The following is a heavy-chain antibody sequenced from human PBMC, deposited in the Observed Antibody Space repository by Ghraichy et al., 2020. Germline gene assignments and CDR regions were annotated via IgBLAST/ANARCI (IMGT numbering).Heavy chain of an antibody. D-gene: IGHD2/OR15-2a*01. V-gene: IGHV4-59*01. CDR1: GGSISSYF. CDR2: VHYSGTT. CDR3: ARVVIGATIRYGVDV. J-gene: IGHJ6*02. Sequence: ESLNISCSVSGGSISSYFWTWIRQPPGKGLEWIAYVHYSGTTNYNPSLKSRVTISLDTSNKQFSLQLNSVTAADTAVYYCARVVIGATIRYGVDVWGQGTTVTVSS.